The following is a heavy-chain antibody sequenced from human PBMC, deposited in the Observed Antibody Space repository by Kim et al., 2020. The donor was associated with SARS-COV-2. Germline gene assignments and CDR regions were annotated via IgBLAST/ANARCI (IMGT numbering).Heavy chain of an antibody. CDR1: GFTFITYG. J-gene: IGHJ4*03. CDR3: SKGAESSGFLGGYFDY. CDR2: ISSDGSNK. Sequence: GGSLRLSCAASGFTFITYGIHWVRQAPGKWLEWVAVISSDGSNKYYADSVKGRFTISRDNSKNTSYLQMNRLRTADTAVYYCSKGAESSGFLGGYFDYWG. D-gene: IGHD3-22*01. V-gene: IGHV3-30*18.